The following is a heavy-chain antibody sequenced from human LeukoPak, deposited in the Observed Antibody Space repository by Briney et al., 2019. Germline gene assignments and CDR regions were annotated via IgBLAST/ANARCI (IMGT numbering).Heavy chain of an antibody. CDR2: ISTSGSSI. CDR3: ARAYSSSLGGYYYMDV. CDR1: GFTFSDYY. J-gene: IGHJ6*03. D-gene: IGHD6-6*01. Sequence: PGGSLRLSCAASGFTFSDYYMTWIRQAPGKGLEWVSYISTSGSSIYYADSVKGRFTISRDNAKNSLYLQMNSLRAEDTAVYYCARAYSSSLGGYYYMDVWGKGTTVTVSS. V-gene: IGHV3-11*04.